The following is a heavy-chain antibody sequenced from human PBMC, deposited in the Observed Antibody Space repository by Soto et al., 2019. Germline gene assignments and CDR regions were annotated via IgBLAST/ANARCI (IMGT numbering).Heavy chain of an antibody. CDR1: GGSFSGYY. Sequence: SLTCAVYGGSFSGYYWSWIRQPPGKGLEWIGEINHSGSTNYNPSLKSRVTISVDTSKNQFSLKLSSVTAADTAVYYCAVGGSSWYYFDYWGQGTLVTVSS. J-gene: IGHJ4*02. CDR3: AVGGSSWYYFDY. V-gene: IGHV4-34*01. CDR2: INHSGST. D-gene: IGHD6-13*01.